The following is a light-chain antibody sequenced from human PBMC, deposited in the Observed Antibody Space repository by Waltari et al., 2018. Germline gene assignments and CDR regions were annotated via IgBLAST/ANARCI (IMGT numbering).Light chain of an antibody. CDR2: AAS. Sequence: AIRMTQSPSSLSASTGDRVTITCRASQGVSSYLAWYQQKPGKAPNLLIYAASTLQSGVPSRLSGSGSGTDFSLIISCLQSEDFATYYCQQYYSYPWTFGQGTKVEI. CDR3: QQYYSYPWT. J-gene: IGKJ1*01. CDR1: QGVSSY. V-gene: IGKV1-8*01.